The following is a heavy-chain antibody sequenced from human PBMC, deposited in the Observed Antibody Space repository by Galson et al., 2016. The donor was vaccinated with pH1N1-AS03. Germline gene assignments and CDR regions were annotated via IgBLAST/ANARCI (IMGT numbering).Heavy chain of an antibody. D-gene: IGHD2-15*01. Sequence: SETLSLTCTVSGLSIGSGSYWGWVRQSPGKGLEWIGNIYHAANTYYNPSFKTRVTMSVDTSKSQFSLSLRSVTAADTAMYYCARGLGYCSGKQCFVHFDPWGQGIRVTVSS. CDR2: IYHAANT. J-gene: IGHJ5*02. CDR1: GLSIGSGSY. CDR3: ARGLGYCSGKQCFVHFDP. V-gene: IGHV4-38-2*02.